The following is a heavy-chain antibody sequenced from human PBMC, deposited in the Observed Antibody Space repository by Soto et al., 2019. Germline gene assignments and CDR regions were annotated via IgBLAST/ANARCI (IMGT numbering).Heavy chain of an antibody. CDR1: GYTFTSYD. Sequence: GASVKVSCKASGYTFTSYDINWVRQATGQGLEWMGWMNPNSGNTGYAQKFQGRVTMTRNTSISTAYMELSSLRSEDTAVYYCARGRYSPLYGDSHYYYYYGMDVWGQGTTVTVSS. J-gene: IGHJ6*02. CDR3: ARGRYSPLYGDSHYYYYYGMDV. CDR2: MNPNSGNT. V-gene: IGHV1-8*01. D-gene: IGHD4-17*01.